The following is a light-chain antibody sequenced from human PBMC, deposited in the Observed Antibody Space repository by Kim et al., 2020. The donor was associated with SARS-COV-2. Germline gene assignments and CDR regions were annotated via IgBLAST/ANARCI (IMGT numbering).Light chain of an antibody. CDR3: LQHNTYPIT. Sequence: SSVGDVVTITCRASQNIRNDLGWYQQNPGRAPKRLIYGASSLQRVVPSRFSGSGSGTEFTLTISSLQPEDFATYFCLQHNTYPITFGQGTRLEIK. J-gene: IGKJ5*01. V-gene: IGKV1-17*01. CDR2: GAS. CDR1: QNIRND.